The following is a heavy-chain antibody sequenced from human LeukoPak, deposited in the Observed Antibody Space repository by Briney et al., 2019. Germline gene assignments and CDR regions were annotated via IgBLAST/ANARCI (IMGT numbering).Heavy chain of an antibody. V-gene: IGHV3-33*01. D-gene: IGHD1-26*01. CDR3: ARDRDSIVGATTFWFDP. Sequence: GGSLRLSCAASGFTFSSYGMHWVRQAPGKGLEWVAVIWCDGSNKYYADSVKGRFTISRDNSKNTLYLQMNSLRAEDTAVYYCARDRDSIVGATTFWFDPWGQGTLVTVSS. J-gene: IGHJ5*02. CDR1: GFTFSSYG. CDR2: IWCDGSNK.